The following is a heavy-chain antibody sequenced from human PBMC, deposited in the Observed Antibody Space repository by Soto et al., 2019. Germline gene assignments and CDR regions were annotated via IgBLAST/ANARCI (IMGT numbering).Heavy chain of an antibody. CDR2: IWYDGSDK. V-gene: IGHV3-33*01. CDR3: XRDEXXXXXXXGAFDY. CDR1: GFRFGDYG. J-gene: IGHJ4*02. Sequence: QXHLVXAGXGVVXPGRSLRLSXXASGFRFGDYGMHWVXXXXXXXXXXXAYIWYDGSDKYYADSVKGRVTISRDNSKNTVFLQMXTLRXEDTAVYYCXRDEXXXXXXXGAFDYWGQGTQVTVSS.